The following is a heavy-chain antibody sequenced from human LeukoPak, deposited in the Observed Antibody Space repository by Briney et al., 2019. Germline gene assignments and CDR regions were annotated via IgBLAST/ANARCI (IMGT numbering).Heavy chain of an antibody. V-gene: IGHV1-69*05. CDR1: GGTFSSYA. CDR3: ARKNYPGANWFDP. Sequence: ASVKVSCKASGGTFSSYAISWVRQAPGQGLEWMGGIIPIFGTANYAQKFQGRVTITTDESTSTAYMELSSLRSEDTAVYYCARKNYPGANWFDPWGQGTLVTVS. D-gene: IGHD1-7*01. CDR2: IIPIFGTA. J-gene: IGHJ5*02.